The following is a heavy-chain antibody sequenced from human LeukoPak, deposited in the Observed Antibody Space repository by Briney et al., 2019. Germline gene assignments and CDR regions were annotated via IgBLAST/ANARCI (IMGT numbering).Heavy chain of an antibody. D-gene: IGHD6-19*01. J-gene: IGHJ4*02. CDR1: GDSVSSNSAA. V-gene: IGHV6-1*01. CDR2: TYYRSKWYN. Sequence: PSQTLSLTCAISGDSVSSNSAAWNWIRQSPSRGLEWLGRTYYRSKWYNDYAVSVKSRITINPDTSKNQFSLQLNSATPEDTAVYYCARDRGYSSGYLGGYFDYWGQGTLVTVSS. CDR3: ARDRGYSSGYLGGYFDY.